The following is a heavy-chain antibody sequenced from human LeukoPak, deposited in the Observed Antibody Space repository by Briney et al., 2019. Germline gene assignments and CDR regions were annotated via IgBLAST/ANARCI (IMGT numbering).Heavy chain of an antibody. CDR1: GGPISSNAYY. V-gene: IGHV4-39*01. CDR2: INYSGST. Sequence: SETLSLTCTVSGGPISSNAYYLGWIRQPPGRGLEWIGNINYSGSTYYNPSLKSRVTISVDTSKNQFSLKLSSVTAADTAVYYCARRVAGGGLVDYWGQGTLVAVSS. CDR3: ARRVAGGGLVDY. D-gene: IGHD6-19*01. J-gene: IGHJ4*02.